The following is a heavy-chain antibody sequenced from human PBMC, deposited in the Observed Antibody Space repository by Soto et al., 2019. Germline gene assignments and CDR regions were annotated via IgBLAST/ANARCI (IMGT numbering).Heavy chain of an antibody. CDR3: ARTPNWNYAGGQGFYP. V-gene: IGHV2-70*01. CDR1: GFSLSTSGMS. D-gene: IGHD1-7*01. CDR2: IHWDDDK. Sequence: SGPTRVNPTQTLTLTCTFSGFSLSTSGMSVSWIRQPPGKALEWLALIHWDDDKYYRTSLKTTLTISKDTSKTQVVLTLTHKDPVHTATYYCARTPNWNYAGGQGFYPWVQETLFTVSS. J-gene: IGHJ5*02.